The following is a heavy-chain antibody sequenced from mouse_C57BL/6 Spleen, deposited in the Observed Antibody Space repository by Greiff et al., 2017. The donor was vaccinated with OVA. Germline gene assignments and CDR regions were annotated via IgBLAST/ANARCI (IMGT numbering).Heavy chain of an antibody. J-gene: IGHJ2*01. Sequence: QLQQPGAELVMPGASVKLSCKASGYTFTSYWMHWVKQRPGQGLEWIGEIDPSDSYTNYNQKFKGKSTLTVDKSSSTAYMQLSSLTSEDSAVYYCARYYYGSSYYFDYWGQGTTLTVSS. CDR1: GYTFTSYW. D-gene: IGHD1-1*01. CDR2: IDPSDSYT. V-gene: IGHV1-69*01. CDR3: ARYYYGSSYYFDY.